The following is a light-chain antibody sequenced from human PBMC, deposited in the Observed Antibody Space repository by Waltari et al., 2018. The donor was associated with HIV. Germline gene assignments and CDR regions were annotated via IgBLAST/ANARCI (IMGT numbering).Light chain of an antibody. CDR1: NIGSKS. CDR2: CDS. CDR3: QVWDSSSDHVV. J-gene: IGLJ2*01. Sequence: SYVLTQQPSVSVAPGKTARITCGGTNIGSKSVHCYQQKPGQAPLLVIYCDSPRPSGIPERFSGSNSGNTATLTISRVEAGDEADYYCQVWDSSSDHVVFGGGTNLTVL. V-gene: IGLV3-21*04.